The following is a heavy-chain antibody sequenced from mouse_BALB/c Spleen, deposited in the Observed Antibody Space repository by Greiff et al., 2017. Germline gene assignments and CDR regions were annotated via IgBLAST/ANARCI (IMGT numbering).Heavy chain of an antibody. CDR2: ISYSGST. V-gene: IGHV3-8*02. D-gene: IGHD4-1*01. CDR1: GDSFTSCY. Sequence: EVQLQESGPSLVKPSQTLSLTCSVTGDSFTSCYLNWVRKFPGNKLEYMGYISYSGSTYYNPSLKSRISITRDTSKNQYYLQLNSVTTEDTATYYCAGTGSWFAYWGQGTLVTVSA. CDR3: AGTGSWFAY. J-gene: IGHJ3*01.